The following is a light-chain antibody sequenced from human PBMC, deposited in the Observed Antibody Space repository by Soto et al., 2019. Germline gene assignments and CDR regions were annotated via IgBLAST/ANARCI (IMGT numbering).Light chain of an antibody. CDR2: EVS. J-gene: IGLJ2*01. CDR1: GSDIGNYNY. CDR3: SSYATNRDVL. Sequence: QSVLTQPASVSGSPGQSITISCTGTGSDIGNYNYVSWYQQHPDKAPKTIIYEVSHRPSGISGRFSGSKSGNTASLTISGLQADDEADYYCSSYATNRDVLFGGGTKVTVL. V-gene: IGLV2-14*01.